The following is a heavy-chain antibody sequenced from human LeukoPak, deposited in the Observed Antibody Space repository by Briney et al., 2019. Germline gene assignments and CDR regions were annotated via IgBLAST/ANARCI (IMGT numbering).Heavy chain of an antibody. CDR1: GGSISSSSYY. V-gene: IGHV4-39*07. Sequence: SETLSLTCTVSGGSISSSSYYWGWIRQPPGKGLGWIGSIYYSGSTYYNPSLKSRVTISVDTSKNQFSLKLSSVTAADTAVYYCARDRAPYDAFDIWGQGTMVTVSS. D-gene: IGHD3-10*01. J-gene: IGHJ3*02. CDR2: IYYSGST. CDR3: ARDRAPYDAFDI.